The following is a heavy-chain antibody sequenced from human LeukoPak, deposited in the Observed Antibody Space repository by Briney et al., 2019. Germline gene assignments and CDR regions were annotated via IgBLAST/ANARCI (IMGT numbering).Heavy chain of an antibody. CDR3: ARELGSPATAYDAFDI. CDR2: ISYDGSNK. CDR1: GFTFSSYA. J-gene: IGHJ3*02. V-gene: IGHV3-30-3*01. Sequence: GRSLRLSCAASGFTFSSYAMHWVRQAPGKGLEWVAVISYDGSNKYYADSVKGRFTISRDNSKNTLYLQMNSLRAGDTAVYYCARELGSPATAYDAFDIWGQGTMVTVSS. D-gene: IGHD3-10*01.